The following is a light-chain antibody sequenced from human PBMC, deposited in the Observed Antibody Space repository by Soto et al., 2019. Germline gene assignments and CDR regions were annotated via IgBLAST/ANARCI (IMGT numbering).Light chain of an antibody. CDR1: QSVSSN. J-gene: IGKJ4*01. CDR3: QQYKNWPPLT. CDR2: GAS. V-gene: IGKV3-15*01. Sequence: EAVMTQSPATLSVSPGDRATLSCRASQSVSSNLAWYQQQPGQAPRLLIYGASTRATGIPARFSGSGSGTEFTLTISSLQSEDLALYYCQQYKNWPPLTFGGGTKVEIK.